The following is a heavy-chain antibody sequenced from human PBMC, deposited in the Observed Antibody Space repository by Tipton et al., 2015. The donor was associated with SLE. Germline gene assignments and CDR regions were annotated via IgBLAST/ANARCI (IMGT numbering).Heavy chain of an antibody. V-gene: IGHV4-39*07. CDR3: ARVGSGYSTDL. CDR2: IYYTGSL. Sequence: TLSLTCTVSGGSIGSGAYYWGWIRQPPGKGLEWTGSIYYTGSLYYNPSLRRRVTILLDTSKNQFSLILSSVTAADTAVYYCARVGSGYSTDLWGPGTLVTVSS. J-gene: IGHJ5*02. CDR1: GGSIGSGAYY. D-gene: IGHD5-12*01.